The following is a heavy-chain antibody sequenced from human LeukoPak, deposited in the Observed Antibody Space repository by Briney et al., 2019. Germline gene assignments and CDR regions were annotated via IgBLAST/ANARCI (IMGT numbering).Heavy chain of an antibody. CDR1: GGSISSYY. J-gene: IGHJ4*02. Sequence: SETLSLTCTVSGGSISSYYWSWIRQPPGKGLEWIGYIYYSGSTNYNPSLKSRVTISVDASKNQFSLKLSSVTAADTAVYYCARWVGYSYAAFDYWGQGTLVTVSS. CDR2: IYYSGST. V-gene: IGHV4-59*08. D-gene: IGHD5-18*01. CDR3: ARWVGYSYAAFDY.